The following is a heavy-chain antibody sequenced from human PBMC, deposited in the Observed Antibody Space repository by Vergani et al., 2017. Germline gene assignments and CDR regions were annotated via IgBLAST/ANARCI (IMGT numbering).Heavy chain of an antibody. CDR3: ARRTTMVRGVLEIARYYFDY. CDR2: IYYSGST. D-gene: IGHD3-10*01. V-gene: IGHV4-59*08. CDR1: GGSISSYY. Sequence: QVQLHESGPGLVKPSQTLSLTCTVSGGSISSYYWSWIRQPPGKGLEWIGYIYYSGSTNYNPSLKSRVTISVDTSKNQFSLKLSSVTAADTAVYYCARRTTMVRGVLEIARYYFDYWGQGTLVTVSS. J-gene: IGHJ4*02.